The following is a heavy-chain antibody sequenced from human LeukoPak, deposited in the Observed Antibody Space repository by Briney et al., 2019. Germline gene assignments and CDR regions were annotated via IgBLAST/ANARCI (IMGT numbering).Heavy chain of an antibody. D-gene: IGHD3-22*01. CDR1: GGTFSSYA. J-gene: IGHJ4*02. CDR3: ARDPIYYYDSSGYSGDY. V-gene: IGHV1-69*05. CDR2: IIPIFGTA. Sequence: SVKVSCKASGGTFSSYAISWVRQAPGQGLEWMGRIIPIFGTANYAQKFQGRATITTDESTSTAYMELSSLRSEDTAVYYCARDPIYYYDSSGYSGDYWGQGTLVTVSS.